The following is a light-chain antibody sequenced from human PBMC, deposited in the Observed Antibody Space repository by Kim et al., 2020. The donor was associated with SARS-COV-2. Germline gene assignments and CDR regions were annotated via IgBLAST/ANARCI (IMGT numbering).Light chain of an antibody. CDR1: QSVSRSD. CDR2: GAS. V-gene: IGKV3-20*01. J-gene: IGKJ2*01. CDR3: QQYGSSPVT. Sequence: LSPGERANHSCRASQSVSRSDLAWYQQKPGQAPRLLIHGASNRATGMSDRISGSGSETDFTLTISRLEPEDFAVYYCQQYGSSPVTFGQGTKLEI.